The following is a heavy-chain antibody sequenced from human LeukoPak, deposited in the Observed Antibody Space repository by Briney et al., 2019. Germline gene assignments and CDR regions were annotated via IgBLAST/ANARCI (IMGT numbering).Heavy chain of an antibody. Sequence: GASVKVSCKASGYTFTSYDINWVRQATGQGLEWMGWMNPNSGNTGYAQKFQGRVTMTRNTSISTAYMELSRLRSDDTAVYYCARVDTAMVAGGGDYWGQGTLVTVSS. CDR3: ARVDTAMVAGGGDY. CDR2: MNPNSGNT. J-gene: IGHJ4*02. D-gene: IGHD5-18*01. CDR1: GYTFTSYD. V-gene: IGHV1-8*01.